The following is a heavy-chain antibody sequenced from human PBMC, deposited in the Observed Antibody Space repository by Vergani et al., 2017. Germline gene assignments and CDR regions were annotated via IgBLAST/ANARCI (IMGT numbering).Heavy chain of an antibody. CDR1: GFTFSNSA. J-gene: IGHJ4*01. Sequence: EGQLVESGGGLAKPGGSLRLSCAASGFTFSNSAVSWVRQAPGRGLAWVSSISGPGLSTYYADSVKGRFSISRDNSKNTVFLQMHSLRAEDTAIYYCVKEKIDLGSYFFDSWGHGILVTVSS. D-gene: IGHD2/OR15-2a*01. CDR2: ISGPGLST. CDR3: VKEKIDLGSYFFDS. V-gene: IGHV3-23*04.